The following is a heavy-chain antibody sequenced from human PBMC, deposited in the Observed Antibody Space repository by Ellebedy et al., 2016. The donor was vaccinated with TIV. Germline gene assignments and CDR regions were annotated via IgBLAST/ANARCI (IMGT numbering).Heavy chain of an antibody. D-gene: IGHD3-9*01. Sequence: PGGSLRLSCAASGFTFSNYIMNWVRQAPGKGLEWVSSISSSGDHGYYADSVKGRFTMSRDNAENSLYLQMNSLRDEDTAVHYCARETGMDVWGQGTTVTVSS. CDR1: GFTFSNYI. CDR2: ISSSGDHG. J-gene: IGHJ6*02. CDR3: ARETGMDV. V-gene: IGHV3-21*01.